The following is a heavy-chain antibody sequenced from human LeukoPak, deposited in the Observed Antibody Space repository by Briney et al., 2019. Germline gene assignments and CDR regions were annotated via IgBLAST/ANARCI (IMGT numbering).Heavy chain of an antibody. J-gene: IGHJ4*02. CDR2: IIPIFGTA. CDR3: ARLGGWIAGHIVPLD. Sequence: ASVKVSCKASGYTFTSYAMNWVRQAPGQGLEWMGGIIPIFGTANYAQKFQGRVTITADESTSTAYMELSSLRSEDTAVYYCARLGGWIAGHIVPLDWGQGTLVTVSS. D-gene: IGHD2-21*01. CDR1: GYTFTSYA. V-gene: IGHV1-69*13.